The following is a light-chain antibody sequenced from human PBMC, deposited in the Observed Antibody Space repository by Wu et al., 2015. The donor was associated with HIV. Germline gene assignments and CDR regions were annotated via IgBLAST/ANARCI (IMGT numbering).Light chain of an antibody. CDR1: QTISSN. V-gene: IGKV3-15*01. CDR2: DAS. J-gene: IGKJ1*01. Sequence: EIVMTQSPATLSVSPGERATLFCRASQTISSNLAWYQQKPGQAPRLLISDASTRASGVPARFSGSWSGTEFTLTISNIEPEDFAVYYCQQYNTWPPWTFGQGTKV. CDR3: QQYNTWPPWT.